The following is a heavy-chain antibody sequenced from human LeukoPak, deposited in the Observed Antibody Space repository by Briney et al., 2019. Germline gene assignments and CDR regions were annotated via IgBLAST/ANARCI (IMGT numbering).Heavy chain of an antibody. CDR2: IFHSGST. J-gene: IGHJ4*02. CDR1: SGSIFSSNW. CDR3: ARHTAVAGTKY. D-gene: IGHD6-19*01. V-gene: IGHV4-4*02. Sequence: SETLSLTCTVSSGSIFSSNWWSWVRQPPGKGLEWIGQIFHSGSTNYNPSLKSRVTISVDTSKNQFSLKLSSVTAADTAVYYCARHTAVAGTKYWGQGTLVTVSS.